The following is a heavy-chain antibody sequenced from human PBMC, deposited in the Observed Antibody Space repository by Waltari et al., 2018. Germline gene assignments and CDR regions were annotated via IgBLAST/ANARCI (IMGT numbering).Heavy chain of an antibody. V-gene: IGHV1-18*01. CDR2: ISAYNGNT. D-gene: IGHD4-17*01. Sequence: QVQLVQSGAEVKKPGASVKVSCKASGYTFTSYGISWVRQAPGQGLEWMGWISAYNGNTNYAQKLQGRVTMTTDTSTSTAYMELRSLRSDDTTVYYCARGDTLATVTTSDWFDPWGQGTLVTVSS. J-gene: IGHJ5*02. CDR1: GYTFTSYG. CDR3: ARGDTLATVTTSDWFDP.